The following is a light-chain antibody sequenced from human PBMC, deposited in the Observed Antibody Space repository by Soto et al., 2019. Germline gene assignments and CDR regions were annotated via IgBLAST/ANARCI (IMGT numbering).Light chain of an antibody. J-gene: IGLJ1*01. CDR3: SAWDDSINSHYV. V-gene: IGLV1-44*01. CDR1: SSNIGSNT. CDR2: CNN. Sequence: QSVLTQPPSASGTPGQRVTISCSGSSSNIGSNTVNWYQQLPGTAPKLLIYCNNQRPSGVPDRFSGSQSGTSASLVNSRLQHEDEADDYWSAWDDSINSHYVFGTGTKVTVL.